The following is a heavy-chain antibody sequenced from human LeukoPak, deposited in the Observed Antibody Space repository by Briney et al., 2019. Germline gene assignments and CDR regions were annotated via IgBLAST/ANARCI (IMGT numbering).Heavy chain of an antibody. CDR1: GYTFTGYY. D-gene: IGHD3-10*01. J-gene: IGHJ4*02. CDR2: INPNSGGT. V-gene: IGHV1-2*02. CDR3: ARSGAYGSGSYLSY. Sequence: ASVKVSCKASGYTFTGYYMHWVRQAPGQGLEWMGWINPNSGGTNYAQKLQGRVTMTRDTSISTAYMELGSLRSDDTAVYYCARSGAYGSGSYLSYWGQGTLVTVSS.